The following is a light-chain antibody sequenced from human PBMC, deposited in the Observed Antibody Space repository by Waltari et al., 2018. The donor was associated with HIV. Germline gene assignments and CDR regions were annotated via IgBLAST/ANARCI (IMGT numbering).Light chain of an antibody. CDR1: TSNIGADSD. J-gene: IGLJ2*01. CDR3: QSYDITLSASVV. V-gene: IGLV1-40*01. Sequence: QSVLTQPPSVSGAPGQRVTISCTGSTSNIGADSDVHWYQQIPGTAPKLLISGNKNRPSGVTDRFSASKSGTSASLTITGLQAEDEADYFCQSYDITLSASVVFGGGTKLTVL. CDR2: GNK.